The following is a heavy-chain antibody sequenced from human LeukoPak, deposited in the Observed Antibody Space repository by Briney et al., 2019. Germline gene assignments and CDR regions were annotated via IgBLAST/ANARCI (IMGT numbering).Heavy chain of an antibody. CDR2: INPKSGGT. D-gene: IGHD3-22*01. CDR3: ARGYYDSSDYEYFQH. Sequence: ASVKVSCKPSGYTFSGYYMHWVRQAPGQGLEWMGWINPKSGGTNYAQKFQDRVTMSRDTSISTAYMELSRLRSDDTAVYYCARGYYDSSDYEYFQHWGQGTLVTVSS. J-gene: IGHJ1*01. V-gene: IGHV1-2*02. CDR1: GYTFSGYY.